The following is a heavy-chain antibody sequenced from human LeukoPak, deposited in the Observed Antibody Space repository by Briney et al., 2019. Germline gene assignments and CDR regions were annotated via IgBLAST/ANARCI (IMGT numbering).Heavy chain of an antibody. J-gene: IGHJ4*02. Sequence: SETLSLTCTVSGGSISSYYWSWIRQPPGKGLEWIGYIYHSGSTYYNPSLKSRVTISVDTSKNQFSLKLSSVTAADTAVYYCATLSGYGDFDYWGQGTLVTVSS. CDR1: GGSISSYY. D-gene: IGHD3-22*01. CDR2: IYHSGST. CDR3: ATLSGYGDFDY. V-gene: IGHV4-59*04.